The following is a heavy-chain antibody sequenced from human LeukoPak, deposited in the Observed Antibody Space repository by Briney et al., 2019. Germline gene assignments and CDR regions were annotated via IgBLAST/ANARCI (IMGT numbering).Heavy chain of an antibody. CDR2: IYSTGST. CDR1: GDSISSSNYY. CDR3: AREAYYYDSSGYWDAFDI. Sequence: SETLSLTCTVSGDSISSSNYYWSWIRQPAGKGLEWIGRIYSTGSTNYNPSLKSRVTISVDTSKNQFSLKVNSVTAADTAVYYCAREAYYYDSSGYWDAFDIWGQGTMVTVSS. J-gene: IGHJ3*02. V-gene: IGHV4-61*02. D-gene: IGHD3-22*01.